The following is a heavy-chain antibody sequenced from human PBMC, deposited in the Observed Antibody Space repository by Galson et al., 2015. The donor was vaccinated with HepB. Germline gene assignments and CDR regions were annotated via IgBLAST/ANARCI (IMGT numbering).Heavy chain of an antibody. D-gene: IGHD1-26*01. J-gene: IGHJ4*02. CDR2: IYYTGST. Sequence: DTLSLTCTVSGGSISSYYWSWIRQPPGKGLEWIGYIYYTGSTNYNPSLKSRVTISVDTSKKQFSLKMRSVTAADTAVYYCAGNQWELPFDYWGQGILVTVSS. CDR1: GGSISSYY. CDR3: AGNQWELPFDY. V-gene: IGHV4-59*07.